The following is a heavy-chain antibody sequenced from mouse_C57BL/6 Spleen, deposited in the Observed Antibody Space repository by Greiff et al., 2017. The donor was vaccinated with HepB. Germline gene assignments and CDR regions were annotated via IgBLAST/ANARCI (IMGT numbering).Heavy chain of an antibody. J-gene: IGHJ1*03. CDR1: GYTFTSYW. Sequence: VQLQQPGAELVRPGSSVKLSCKASGYTFTSYWMHWVKQRPIQGLEWIGNIDPSDSETHYNQKFKDKATLTVDKSSSTAYMQLSSLTSEDSAVYYCARFDGSSYWYFDVWGTGTTVTVSS. CDR3: ARFDGSSYWYFDV. V-gene: IGHV1-52*01. D-gene: IGHD1-1*01. CDR2: IDPSDSET.